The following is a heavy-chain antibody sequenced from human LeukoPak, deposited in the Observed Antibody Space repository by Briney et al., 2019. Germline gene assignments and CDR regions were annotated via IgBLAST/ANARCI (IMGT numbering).Heavy chain of an antibody. CDR3: ARGSSGIDY. V-gene: IGHV1-69*04. J-gene: IGHJ4*02. CDR1: RGTFSSYA. D-gene: IGHD6-13*01. CDR2: IIPILGIA. Sequence: GASVKVSCKASRGTFSSYAISWVRQAPGQGLEWMGRIIPILGIANYAQKFQGRVTITADKSTSTAYMELSSLRSEDTAVYYCARGSSGIDYWGQGTLVTVSS.